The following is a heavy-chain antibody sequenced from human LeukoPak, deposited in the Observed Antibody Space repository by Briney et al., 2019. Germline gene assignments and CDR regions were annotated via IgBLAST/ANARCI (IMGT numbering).Heavy chain of an antibody. V-gene: IGHV3-43*01. Sequence: GGSLRLSCAASGFTFDDYTMHWVRQAPGKGLEWVSLISWDGGSTYYAGSVKGRFTISRDNSKNSLYLQMNSLRTEDTALYYCATVQLGGGYGSGSYLDYWGQGTLVTVSS. CDR3: ATVQLGGGYGSGSYLDY. D-gene: IGHD3-10*01. CDR1: GFTFDDYT. CDR2: ISWDGGST. J-gene: IGHJ4*02.